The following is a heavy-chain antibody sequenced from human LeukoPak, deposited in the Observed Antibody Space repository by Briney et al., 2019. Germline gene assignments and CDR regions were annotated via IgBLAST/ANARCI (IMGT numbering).Heavy chain of an antibody. J-gene: IGHJ6*02. CDR3: AKVVVVVATIEGMDA. CDR1: GFTFSSHA. V-gene: IGHV3-23*01. CDR2: ITGSGGST. D-gene: IGHD2-15*01. Sequence: GGSLRLSCAASGFTFSSHAMGWVRQAPGKGLEWVSSITGSGGSTYYGDFVKGRFTIARDNSKNTLYLQMNSLRAEDTAVYYCAKVVVVVATIEGMDAWGQGTTVTVSS.